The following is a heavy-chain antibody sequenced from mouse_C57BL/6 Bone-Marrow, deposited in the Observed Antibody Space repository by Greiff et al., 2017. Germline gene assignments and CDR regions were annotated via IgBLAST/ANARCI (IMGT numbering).Heavy chain of an antibody. CDR2: INPSSGYT. CDR3: ARRVLRAWFAY. V-gene: IGHV1-4*01. Sequence: VQLQQSGAELARPGASVKMSCKASGYTFTSYTMHWVKQRPGQGLEWIGYINPSSGYTKYNQKFKDKAILTADKSSSTAYMQLSSLTSEDSAVYYCARRVLRAWFAYWGQGTLVTVSA. CDR1: GYTFTSYT. D-gene: IGHD1-1*01. J-gene: IGHJ3*01.